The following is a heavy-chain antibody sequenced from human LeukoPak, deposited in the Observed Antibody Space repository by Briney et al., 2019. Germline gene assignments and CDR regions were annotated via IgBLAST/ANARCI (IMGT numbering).Heavy chain of an antibody. CDR3: AKDSRDWTYFDF. D-gene: IGHD3/OR15-3a*01. CDR2: TSGIGAGS. J-gene: IGHJ4*02. V-gene: IGHV3-23*01. CDR1: GFTFSSYA. Sequence: GGSLRLSCSVSGFTFSSYAMSWVRQAPGKGLEWVSTTSGIGAGSYYADSVRGRFTISRDNAKNTLYLQMDSLRAEDTAVYYCAKDSRDWTYFDFWGQGTLVTVSS.